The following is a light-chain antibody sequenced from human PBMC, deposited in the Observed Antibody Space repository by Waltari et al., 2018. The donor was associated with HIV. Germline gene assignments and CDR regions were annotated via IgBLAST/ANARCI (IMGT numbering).Light chain of an antibody. Sequence: QSALTQPPSASGSLGQSVTISCTGSSSDIAAYDSVSWFQQPPRSAPKPLLYEVTRRPPTVSDRFSCAWSGSTAFPAVAGLQPDDEATYFCSSYGDSLRVLFGGGTNVTVL. J-gene: IGLJ3*02. CDR1: SSDIAAYDS. CDR3: SSYGDSLRVL. V-gene: IGLV2-8*01. CDR2: EVT.